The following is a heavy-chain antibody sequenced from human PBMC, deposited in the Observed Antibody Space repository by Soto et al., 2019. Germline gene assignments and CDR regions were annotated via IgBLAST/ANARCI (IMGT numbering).Heavy chain of an antibody. V-gene: IGHV4-30-2*01. CDR2: IYHSGST. Sequence: QLHLQESGSGLVKSSQTLSLTCAVSGGSISENGYSWSWIRQPPRKGLEWIGYIYHSGSTYYNPSLKSRVSISVDRSNNRFSLNLSSVTAADTAVYYCARTVTTGPFFDFWGQGTLVTVSS. D-gene: IGHD4-17*01. CDR1: GGSISENGYS. J-gene: IGHJ4*02. CDR3: ARTVTTGPFFDF.